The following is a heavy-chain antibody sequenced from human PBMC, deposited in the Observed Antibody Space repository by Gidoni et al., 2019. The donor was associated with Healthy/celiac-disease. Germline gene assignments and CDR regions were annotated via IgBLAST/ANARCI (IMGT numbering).Heavy chain of an antibody. CDR3: ARAIARYDSSGYSNWFDP. CDR1: GGSIRSGGYS. V-gene: IGHV4-30-2*01. J-gene: IGHJ5*02. CDR2: IDHSGGT. D-gene: IGHD3-22*01. Sequence: QLQLQESGPGLVKPSQTLSLTCDVSGGSIRSGGYSWTWIRQPPGKGLEWIGYIDHSGGTYYNPSLKSRVTISVDRSKNQFSLKLSSVTAADTAVYYCARAIARYDSSGYSNWFDPWGQGTLVTVSS.